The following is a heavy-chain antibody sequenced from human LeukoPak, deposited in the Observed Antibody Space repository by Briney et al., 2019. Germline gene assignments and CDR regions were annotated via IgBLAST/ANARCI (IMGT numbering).Heavy chain of an antibody. J-gene: IGHJ4*02. D-gene: IGHD4-17*01. CDR1: GFTFNKHA. CDR3: AREWWGDYGGNSFDN. CDR2: ISYDGQNK. Sequence: GGSLRLSCAASGFTFNKHAMHWVRQVPGKGLKWLASISYDGQNKYYADSVEGRFTISRDNAKNTLYLQMTSLRREDAAVYFCAREWWGDYGGNSFDNWGQGTRVTVSS. V-gene: IGHV3-30*04.